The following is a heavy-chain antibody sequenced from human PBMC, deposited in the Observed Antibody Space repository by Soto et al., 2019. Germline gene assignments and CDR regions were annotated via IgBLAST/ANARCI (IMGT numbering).Heavy chain of an antibody. J-gene: IGHJ4*02. CDR2: ISAHNGNT. CDR1: GYTFTSYG. CDR3: ARGRYGDY. Sequence: QVHLVQSGAEVKKPGASVKVSCKASGYTFTSYGITWVRQAPGQGLEWMGWISAHNGNTDYAQKLQGRVIVNRDTSTITAYMALRSMISDDTAVYYCARGRYGDYWGQGALVTVSS. V-gene: IGHV1-18*01. D-gene: IGHD1-1*01.